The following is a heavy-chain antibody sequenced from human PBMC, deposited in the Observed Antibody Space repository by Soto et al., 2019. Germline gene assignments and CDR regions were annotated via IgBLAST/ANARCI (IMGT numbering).Heavy chain of an antibody. CDR3: AKDPGYDFWSGYYTYYYYGMDV. Sequence: GGSLRLSCAASGFTFSSYGMHWVRQAPGKGLEWVAVISYDGSTKYSADSVKGRFTISRDNSKNTLYLQMNSLRAEDTAVYYCAKDPGYDFWSGYYTYYYYGMDVWGQGTTVTVSS. J-gene: IGHJ6*02. D-gene: IGHD3-3*01. CDR1: GFTFSSYG. CDR2: ISYDGSTK. V-gene: IGHV3-30*18.